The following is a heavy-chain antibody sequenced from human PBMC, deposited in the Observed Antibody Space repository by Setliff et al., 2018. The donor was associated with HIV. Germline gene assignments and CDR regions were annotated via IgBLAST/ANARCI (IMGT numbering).Heavy chain of an antibody. J-gene: IGHJ6*02. CDR2: TSHSGKT. Sequence: KPSETLSLTCAVYGGPLSGHYWSWIRQPPGQGLEWIGETSHSGKTNYNPSLKSRVTISVDTSKNQFSLKLSSVTAADTAVYYCARARKYRILWEPSPYYGMDVWGQGTTVTVSS. D-gene: IGHD1-26*01. CDR3: ARARKYRILWEPSPYYGMDV. CDR1: GGPLSGHY. V-gene: IGHV4-34*01.